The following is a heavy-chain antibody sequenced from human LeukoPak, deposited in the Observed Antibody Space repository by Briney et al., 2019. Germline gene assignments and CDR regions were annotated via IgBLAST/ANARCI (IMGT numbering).Heavy chain of an antibody. Sequence: GESLKISCKGSGYSFTSYWIGWVRQMPGKGLEWMGMIYPGDSDTRYSPSFQGQVTISADKSISTAYLQGSSLKASDTAMYYCARHTLHGGNPYYYYYMDVWGKGTTVTVSS. CDR1: GYSFTSYW. J-gene: IGHJ6*03. CDR2: IYPGDSDT. V-gene: IGHV5-51*01. CDR3: ARHTLHGGNPYYYYYMDV. D-gene: IGHD4-23*01.